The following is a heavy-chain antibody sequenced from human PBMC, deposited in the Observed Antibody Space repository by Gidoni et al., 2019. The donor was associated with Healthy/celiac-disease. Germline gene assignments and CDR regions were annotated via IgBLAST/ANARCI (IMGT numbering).Heavy chain of an antibody. CDR3: ARESGHSSGWWVGYYYYGMDV. D-gene: IGHD6-19*01. Sequence: QVQLVESGGGVVQPGRSLRLSCAASGFTFSSYGMHWVRQAPGKGLEWVAVIWYDGSNKYYADSVKGRFTISRDNSKNTLYLQMNSLRAEDTAVYYCARESGHSSGWWVGYYYYGMDVWGQGTTVTVSS. J-gene: IGHJ6*02. CDR2: IWYDGSNK. V-gene: IGHV3-33*01. CDR1: GFTFSSYG.